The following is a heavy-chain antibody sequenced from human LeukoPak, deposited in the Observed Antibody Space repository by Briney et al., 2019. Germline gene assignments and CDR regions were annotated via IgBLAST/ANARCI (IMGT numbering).Heavy chain of an antibody. V-gene: IGHV3-21*01. J-gene: IGHJ4*02. CDR1: GFTFSSYS. D-gene: IGHD4-17*01. CDR3: ARSSPEYGDYPGRFDY. Sequence: GGSLRLSCAASGFTFSSYSMNWVRQAPGKGLEWVSSISSSSSYLYYADSVKCRFTISRDNAKNSLYLQMNSLRAEDTAVYYCARSSPEYGDYPGRFDYWGQGTLVTVSS. CDR2: ISSSSSYL.